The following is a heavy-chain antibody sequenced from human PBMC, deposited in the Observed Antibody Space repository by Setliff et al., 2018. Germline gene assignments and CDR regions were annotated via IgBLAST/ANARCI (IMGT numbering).Heavy chain of an antibody. D-gene: IGHD3-3*01. CDR2: ISSSSSTI. V-gene: IGHV3-48*01. CDR3: ARGRHPPWSGYPYYYMDV. CDR1: GLTTTHYY. J-gene: IGHJ6*03. Sequence: PGGSLRLSCTVSGLTTTHYYMDWVRQAPGKGLEWVSYISSSSSTIYYADSVKGRFTISRDNAKNSLYLQMNSLRAEDTAVYYCARGRHPPWSGYPYYYMDVWGKGTTVTVSS.